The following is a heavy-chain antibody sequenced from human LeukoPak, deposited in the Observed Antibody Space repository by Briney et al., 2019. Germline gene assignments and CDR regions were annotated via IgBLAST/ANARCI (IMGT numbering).Heavy chain of an antibody. CDR1: GFTFSNVW. V-gene: IGHV3-15*01. CDR2: IKSKAYDGTT. D-gene: IGHD4/OR15-4a*01. J-gene: IGHJ4*02. Sequence: GGSLRLSCAASGFTFSNVWMTWVRQAPGKGLEWIGRIKSKAYDGTTEYAAPVKGRLTISRDDSKNTLYLQMNSLKTEDTAVYYCTTEDLLYGATLDYWGRGTLVTVSS. CDR3: TTEDLLYGATLDY.